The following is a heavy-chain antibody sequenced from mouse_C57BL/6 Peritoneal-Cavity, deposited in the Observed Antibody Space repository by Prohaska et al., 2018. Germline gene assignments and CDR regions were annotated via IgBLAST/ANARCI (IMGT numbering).Heavy chain of an antibody. J-gene: IGHJ2*01. V-gene: IGHV7-3*01. CDR3: ARSTVVFDY. D-gene: IGHD1-1*01. CDR2: IRNKANGYTT. CDR1: GFTFTDYY. Sequence: EVKLVESGGGLVQPGGSLSLSCAASGFTFTDYYMSWVRQPPGKALEWLGFIRNKANGYTTEYSASVKGRFTISRDNSKSILYLQMNALRAEDSATYYCARSTVVFDYWGQGTTLTVSS.